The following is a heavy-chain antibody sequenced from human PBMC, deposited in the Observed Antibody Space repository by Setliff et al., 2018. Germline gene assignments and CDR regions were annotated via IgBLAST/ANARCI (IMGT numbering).Heavy chain of an antibody. Sequence: SETLSLTCTLSGDSISRSTYYWGWIRQSPGKGLEWIGTVDRSGNTFYNPSLKSRVTISVAASKNQFSLKLTSVSAADTAVYYCASGGAGFLTSGRWGQGTLVTVSS. CDR1: GDSISRSTYY. J-gene: IGHJ4*02. V-gene: IGHV4-39*01. D-gene: IGHD5-12*01. CDR3: ASGGAGFLTSGR. CDR2: VDRSGNT.